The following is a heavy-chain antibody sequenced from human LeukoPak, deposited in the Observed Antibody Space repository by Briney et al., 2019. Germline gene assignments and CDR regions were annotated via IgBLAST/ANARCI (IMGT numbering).Heavy chain of an antibody. V-gene: IGHV4-4*07. CDR2: IYSSGNT. CDR1: GGSISSYY. CDR3: ARDNGYSSGCPVDY. Sequence: SETLSLTCTVSGGSISSYYWSWIRQPAGKGLEWIGRIYSSGNTKFNPSLKSRVTMSVDTSKNQFSLKLNSVTAADTAVSYCARDNGYSSGCPVDYWGQGTLVTVSS. J-gene: IGHJ4*02. D-gene: IGHD6-19*01.